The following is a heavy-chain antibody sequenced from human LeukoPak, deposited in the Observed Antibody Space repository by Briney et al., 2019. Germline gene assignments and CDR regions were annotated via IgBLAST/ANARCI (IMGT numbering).Heavy chain of an antibody. Sequence: SETLSLTCAVYGGSFSGYYWSWIRQPPGKGLEWIGEINHSGSTNYNPSLKSRVTISVDTSKNQFSLKLSSVTAADTAVYYCACSYYDSSGYYPGYWGQGTLVTVSS. CDR1: GGSFSGYY. CDR2: INHSGST. J-gene: IGHJ4*02. D-gene: IGHD3-22*01. V-gene: IGHV4-34*01. CDR3: ACSYYDSSGYYPGY.